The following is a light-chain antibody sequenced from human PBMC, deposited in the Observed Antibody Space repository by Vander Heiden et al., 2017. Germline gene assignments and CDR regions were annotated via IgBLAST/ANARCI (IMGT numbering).Light chain of an antibody. CDR1: QSISSY. Sequence: IPITHSPPPLSSSVGDRATITCRASQSISSYLITYQQKPRKPPKLLIYSASSLKSGVPSRFSSSRCWTDFTLTISSLQPEDFATDYCQQSYSSHITFGQGTRLEIK. CDR3: QQSYSSHIT. CDR2: SAS. V-gene: IGKV1-39*01. J-gene: IGKJ5*01.